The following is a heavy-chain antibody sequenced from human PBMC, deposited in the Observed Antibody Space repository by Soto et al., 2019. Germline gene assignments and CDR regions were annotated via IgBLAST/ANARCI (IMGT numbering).Heavy chain of an antibody. J-gene: IGHJ4*02. CDR1: GRAFNNYG. D-gene: IGHD2-2*01. CDR3: AREDSIIIPAVSDF. Sequence: GGALRRSCTVSGRAFNNYGINWVRQAPGKGLEWVSSISKSDYTYYSDSVKGRFTISRDNAKNSVSLQMNTLRVEDTAVYYCAREDSIIIPAVSDFWGQGTLVTVSS. CDR2: ISKSDYT. V-gene: IGHV3-21*01.